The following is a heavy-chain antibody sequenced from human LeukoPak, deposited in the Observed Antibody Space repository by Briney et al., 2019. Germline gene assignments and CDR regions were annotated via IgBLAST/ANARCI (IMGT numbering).Heavy chain of an antibody. CDR2: ISGSGGST. CDR3: AKAPGGWYFPSMDV. V-gene: IGHV3-23*01. CDR1: GFTFSNYA. Sequence: GGSLRLSCAASGFTFSNYAMSWVRQAPGKGLEWVSAISGSGGSTYYADSVKGRFTISRDNSKNTLYLQMNSLRAEDTAVYYCAKAPGGWYFPSMDVWGQGTTVTVSS. D-gene: IGHD6-19*01. J-gene: IGHJ6*02.